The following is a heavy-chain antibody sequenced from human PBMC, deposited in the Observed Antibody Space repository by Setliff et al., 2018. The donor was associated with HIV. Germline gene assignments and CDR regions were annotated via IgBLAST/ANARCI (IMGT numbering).Heavy chain of an antibody. J-gene: IGHJ6*03. CDR3: AKQYSMYYYYYMDV. CDR2: ISDSGGST. V-gene: IGHV3-23*01. Sequence: SLRLSCAASGFTFSSYMMNWVRQAPGKGLEWVSGISDSGGSTYYADSVKGRFTISRDNSKNTLNLQMNSLRAEDTAVYYCAKQYSMYYYYYMDVWGKGTTVTVS. D-gene: IGHD6-6*01. CDR1: GFTFSSYM.